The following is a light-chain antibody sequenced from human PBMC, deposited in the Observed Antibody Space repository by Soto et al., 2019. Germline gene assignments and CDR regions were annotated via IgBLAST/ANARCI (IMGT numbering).Light chain of an antibody. CDR3: GAWDDRLTVYV. CDR1: ISNIGKDT. J-gene: IGLJ1*01. V-gene: IGLV1-44*01. Sequence: QSVLTQPPSVSGTPGLRVNISCSGGISNIGKDTVNWYQQLPGTAPKLLMFNDDKRPSGVPDRFSGSRSGTSASLGITGLQTGDEADYYCGAWDDRLTVYVFGSGTKVTVL. CDR2: NDD.